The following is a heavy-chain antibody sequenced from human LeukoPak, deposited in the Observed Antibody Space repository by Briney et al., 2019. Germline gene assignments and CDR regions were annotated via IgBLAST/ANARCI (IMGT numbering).Heavy chain of an antibody. CDR3: AAGYSSSAYFQD. J-gene: IGHJ1*01. V-gene: IGHV3-53*01. CDR2: SHSGGST. Sequence: GGSLRLSCAASGFIVSSNYMSWVRQAPGKGLEWVSVSHSGGSTFYADSVKGRFTISRDNSKNMLYLQMSSLRAGDTAVYYCAAGYSSSAYFQDWGQGTLVTVSS. D-gene: IGHD6-13*01. CDR1: GFIVSSNY.